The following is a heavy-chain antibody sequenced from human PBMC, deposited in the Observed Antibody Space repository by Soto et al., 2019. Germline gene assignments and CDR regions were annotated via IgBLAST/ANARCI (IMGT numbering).Heavy chain of an antibody. CDR3: ARSVAVPCAHIDY. J-gene: IGHJ4*02. Sequence: SETLSLTCSVSGGSISGSYWSWIRQSPGKGLEWLGYVYYTGSTNYSPSLRSRVSISVDTSKNEFSLSLSPVTAADLAVYFCARSVAVPCAHIDYWGQGTPVTVSS. D-gene: IGHD2-21*01. CDR2: VYYTGST. CDR1: GGSISGSY. V-gene: IGHV4-59*01.